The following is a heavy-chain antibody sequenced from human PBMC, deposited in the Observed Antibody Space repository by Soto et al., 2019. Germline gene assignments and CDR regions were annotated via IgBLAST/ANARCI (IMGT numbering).Heavy chain of an antibody. J-gene: IGHJ4*02. Sequence: QVQLQESGPGLVKPSQTLSLTCTVSGGSISSGGYYWIWIRQPPGKGLEWIGYIHYSGSTYYTPSLKRRVTISVDPSKNLFSLKLSSVTAADTAVYYCAREPGVWGQGSLVTFSS. CDR1: GGSISSGGYY. D-gene: IGHD3-10*01. CDR2: IHYSGST. V-gene: IGHV4-31*03. CDR3: AREPGV.